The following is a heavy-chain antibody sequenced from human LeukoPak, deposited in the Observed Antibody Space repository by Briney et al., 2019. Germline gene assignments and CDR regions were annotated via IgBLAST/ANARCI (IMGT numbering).Heavy chain of an antibody. J-gene: IGHJ4*02. Sequence: GASVKVSCKASGYDFSTYAINWVRLATGQRLEWMGWVNPDNGNTYYARRFQGRVTMTRDTSISTAYMELSSLRSEDTAVYYCTREEYSGYDWYSWGQGTLVTVSS. CDR1: GYDFSTYA. CDR3: TREEYSGYDWYS. CDR2: VNPDNGNT. D-gene: IGHD5-12*01. V-gene: IGHV1-8*01.